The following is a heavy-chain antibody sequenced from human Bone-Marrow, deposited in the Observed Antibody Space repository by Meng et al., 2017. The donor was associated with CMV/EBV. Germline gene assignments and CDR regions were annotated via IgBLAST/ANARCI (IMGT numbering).Heavy chain of an antibody. CDR1: GFTFSSYW. CDR2: IKQDGSEK. D-gene: IGHD2-2*01. V-gene: IGHV3-7*01. Sequence: LSLTCAASGFTFSSYWMSWVRQAPGKGLEWVANIKQDGSEKYYVDSVKGRFTISRDNAKNSLYLQMNSLRAEDTAVYYCARVSLGYCSSTSCYLASWGYYYYYGMDVWGQGTTVTVSS. CDR3: ARVSLGYCSSTSCYLASWGYYYYYGMDV. J-gene: IGHJ6*02.